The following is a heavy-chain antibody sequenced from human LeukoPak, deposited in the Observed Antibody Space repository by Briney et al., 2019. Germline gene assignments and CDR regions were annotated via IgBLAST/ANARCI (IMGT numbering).Heavy chain of an antibody. CDR1: GFTFSSYG. J-gene: IGHJ4*02. D-gene: IGHD3-10*01. CDR3: AKLTGSYYGSGSYSAFDY. Sequence: GRSLRLSCAASGFTFSSYGMHWVRRAPGKGLEWVAVISYDGRNKYYADSVKGRFTISRDNSKNTLYLQMNSLRAEDTAVYYCAKLTGSYYGSGSYSAFDYWGQGTLVTVSS. V-gene: IGHV3-30*18. CDR2: ISYDGRNK.